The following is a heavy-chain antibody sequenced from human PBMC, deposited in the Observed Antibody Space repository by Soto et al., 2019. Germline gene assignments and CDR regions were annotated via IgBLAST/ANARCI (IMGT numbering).Heavy chain of an antibody. V-gene: IGHV4-34*01. D-gene: IGHD3-3*02. Sequence: SETLSLTCAVYGGSFSGYYWSLIRQPPGKGLEWIWEINHSASTNYNPSLKSRVTISVDTSKNQFSLKLSSVTAADTAVYYCARKKTLGYFDYWGQGTLVTVSS. CDR2: INHSAST. CDR1: GGSFSGYY. CDR3: ARKKTLGYFDY. J-gene: IGHJ4*02.